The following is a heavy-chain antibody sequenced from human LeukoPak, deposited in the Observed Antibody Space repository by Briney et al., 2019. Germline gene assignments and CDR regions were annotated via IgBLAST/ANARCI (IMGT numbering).Heavy chain of an antibody. D-gene: IGHD6-19*01. CDR2: ISSSSSYI. J-gene: IGHJ3*02. CDR3: AREGLGYSSGWPADAFDI. Sequence: GGSLRLSCAASGFTFSSYSMNWVRQAPGKGLEWVSSISSSSSYIYYADSVKGRFTISRDNAKNSLYLQMNSLRAEDTAVYYCAREGLGYSSGWPADAFDIWGQGTMVTVSS. CDR1: GFTFSSYS. V-gene: IGHV3-21*01.